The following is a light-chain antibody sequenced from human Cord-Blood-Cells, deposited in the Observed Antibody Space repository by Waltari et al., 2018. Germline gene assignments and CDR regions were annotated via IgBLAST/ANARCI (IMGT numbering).Light chain of an antibody. CDR2: KAS. J-gene: IGKJ1*01. CDR3: QQYNSYWWT. CDR1: QSISSW. Sequence: DIQMTQSPSTLSASVGDXVXXPCRASQSISSWLAWYQQKPGKAPKLLIYKASSLESGVPSRFSGSGSGTEFTLTISSLQPDDFATYYCQQYNSYWWTFGQGTKVEIK. V-gene: IGKV1-5*03.